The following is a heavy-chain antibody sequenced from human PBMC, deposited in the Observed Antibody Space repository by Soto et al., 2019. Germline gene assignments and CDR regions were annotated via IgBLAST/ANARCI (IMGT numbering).Heavy chain of an antibody. V-gene: IGHV1-46*01. J-gene: IGHJ6*02. D-gene: IGHD1-20*01. CDR3: ARVVGMRDYYYYYGMDV. CDR2: INPSGGST. CDR1: GYTFTTNY. Sequence: ASVKVSCKASGYTFTTNYMHWVRQAPGQGLEWMGIINPSGGSTSYAQKFQGRVTMTRDTSTSTVYMELSSLRSEDTAVYYCARVVGMRDYYYYYGMDVWGQGTTVTVSS.